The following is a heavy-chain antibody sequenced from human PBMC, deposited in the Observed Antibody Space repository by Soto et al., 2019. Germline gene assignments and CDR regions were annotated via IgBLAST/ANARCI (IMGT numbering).Heavy chain of an antibody. D-gene: IGHD2-15*01. J-gene: IGHJ6*02. V-gene: IGHV3-30-3*01. CDR1: GFTFSSYA. CDR3: AREGGSRYYGVDV. Sequence: GGSLRLSCAASGFTFSSYAMHWVRQAPGKGLEWVAVISYDGSNKYYADSVKGRFTISRDNSKNTLYLQMNSLRAEDTAVYYCAREGGSRYYGVDVWGQGTTVTVSS. CDR2: ISYDGSNK.